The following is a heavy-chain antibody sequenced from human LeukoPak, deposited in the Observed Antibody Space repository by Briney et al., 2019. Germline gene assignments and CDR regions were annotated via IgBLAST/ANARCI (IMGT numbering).Heavy chain of an antibody. Sequence: SETLSLTCSVSGGPIRGYPWSWLRQPPGKGLEWIGHTQISGNNLYNYSLKGRVTISVETSKTQSSLKLTSVTAADTAVYYCARRNTKTGSDSKFDYWGQGTLVTVSS. J-gene: IGHJ4*02. D-gene: IGHD1-26*01. CDR1: GGPIRGYP. CDR3: ARRNTKTGSDSKFDY. V-gene: IGHV4-59*08. CDR2: TQISGNN.